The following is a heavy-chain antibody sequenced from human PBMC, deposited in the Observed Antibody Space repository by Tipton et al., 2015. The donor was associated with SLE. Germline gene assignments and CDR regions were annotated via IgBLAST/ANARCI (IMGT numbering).Heavy chain of an antibody. Sequence: LRLSCTVSGGSISSGSYYWSWIRQPAGKGLEWIGRFFSSESTDYNPSLKSRVTISLDTSNNQFSLRLSSVTAADTAVYFCARADFWGGYLDSWGQGTLATVSS. CDR3: ARADFWGGYLDS. D-gene: IGHD3-3*01. J-gene: IGHJ4*02. CDR1: GGSISSGSYY. CDR2: FFSSEST. V-gene: IGHV4-61*02.